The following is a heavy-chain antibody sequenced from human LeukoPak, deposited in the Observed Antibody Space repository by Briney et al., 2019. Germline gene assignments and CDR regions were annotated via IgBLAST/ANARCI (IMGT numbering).Heavy chain of an antibody. D-gene: IGHD6-13*01. CDR2: VYNGGST. Sequence: PSETLSLTCTVSGGSIFSYYWSWIRQSPGKGLEWIGYVYNGGSTNYNPSLKSRVTILVDMSKNQFSLKLSSVTAADTAVYYCARGVYIAAAQYGYWGQGTLVTVSS. CDR1: GGSIFSYY. CDR3: ARGVYIAAAQYGY. J-gene: IGHJ4*02. V-gene: IGHV4-59*01.